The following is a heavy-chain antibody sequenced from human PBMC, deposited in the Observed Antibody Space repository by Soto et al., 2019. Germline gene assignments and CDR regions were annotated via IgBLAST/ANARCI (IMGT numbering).Heavy chain of an antibody. CDR2: IGTAGDT. CDR3: TRRQLRSNYYYGMDV. D-gene: IGHD1-26*01. CDR1: GFTFSSYD. Sequence: EVQLVESGGGLVQPGGSLRLSCAASGFTFSSYDMHWVRQSSGKGLEWVSSIGTAGDTYYSGSVKGRFTVSRENAKNALYLQMNSLRAGDTAVYHCTRRQLRSNYYYGMDVWGQGITVTVSS. J-gene: IGHJ6*02. V-gene: IGHV3-13*04.